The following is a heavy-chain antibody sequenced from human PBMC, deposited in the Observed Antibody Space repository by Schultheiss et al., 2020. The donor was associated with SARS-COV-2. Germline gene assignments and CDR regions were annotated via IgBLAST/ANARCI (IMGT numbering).Heavy chain of an antibody. V-gene: IGHV1-69*13. J-gene: IGHJ3*02. CDR3: ASGWSGTEGGAFDI. D-gene: IGHD3-3*01. Sequence: SVKVSCKASGYTFTGYYMHWVRQAPGQGLEWMGGIIPIFGTANYAQKFQGRVTIAADESTSTTYMELSSLRSEDTAVYYCASGWSGTEGGAFDIWGQGTMVTVSS. CDR2: IIPIFGTA. CDR1: GYTFTGYY.